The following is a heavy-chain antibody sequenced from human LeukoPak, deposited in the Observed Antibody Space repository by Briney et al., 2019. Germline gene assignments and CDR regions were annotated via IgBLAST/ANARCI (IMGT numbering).Heavy chain of an antibody. CDR2: IQRGASEK. V-gene: IGHV3-7*05. D-gene: IGHD5-18*01. J-gene: IGHJ4*02. CDR1: GFPLSSFW. Sequence: GGSLRLSCGASGFPLSSFWMTCVRQPPGKGREWVANIQRGASEKNYVDTVKGRFTISRDNAKNSLFLQMNSLRVEDTAVYYCVRSLWDLDYWGRGTLVPVSS. CDR3: VRSLWDLDY.